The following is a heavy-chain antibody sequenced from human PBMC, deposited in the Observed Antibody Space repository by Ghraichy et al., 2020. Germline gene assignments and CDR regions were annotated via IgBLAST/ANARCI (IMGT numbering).Heavy chain of an antibody. CDR1: GFTFNNAW. V-gene: IGHV3-15*01. J-gene: IGHJ4*02. D-gene: IGHD2-21*01. CDR2: IKSKSDGGIT. CDR3: TTGRFYETTQYYAYCGY. Sequence: GGSLRLSCAASGFTFNNAWMTWLRQVPGKGLEWVGRIKSKSDGGITDYAAPVRGRFTISRDDSKSTLYLQMDSLKTEDAAVYYCTTGRFYETTQYYAYCGYWGQGTLVSVSS.